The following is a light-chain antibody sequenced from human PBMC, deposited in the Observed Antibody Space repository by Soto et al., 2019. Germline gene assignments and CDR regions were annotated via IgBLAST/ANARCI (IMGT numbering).Light chain of an antibody. V-gene: IGKV3-11*01. CDR2: DAS. CDR3: QQRSSWPLT. Sequence: EVVRTQSPATLSVSPGEIATFSCRASQSVGSNLAWYQQKPGQAPRLLIYDASNRATGIPARFSGSGSGTDFSLTISSLEPEDFAVYYCQQRSSWPLTFGGGTKVDI. J-gene: IGKJ4*01. CDR1: QSVGSN.